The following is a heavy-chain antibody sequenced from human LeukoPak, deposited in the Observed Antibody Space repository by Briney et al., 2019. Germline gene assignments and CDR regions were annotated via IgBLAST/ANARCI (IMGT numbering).Heavy chain of an antibody. CDR3: ARGDYYDSSDAFDI. V-gene: IGHV1-8*01. CDR2: MNPNSGNT. CDR1: GYTFTSYD. D-gene: IGHD3-22*01. J-gene: IGHJ3*02. Sequence: GASVKVSCKASGYTFTSYDINWVRQATGQGLEWMGWMNPNSGNTGYAQKFQGRVTMTRNTSISTAYMELSGLRSEDTAVYYCARGDYYDSSDAFDIWGQGTMVTVSS.